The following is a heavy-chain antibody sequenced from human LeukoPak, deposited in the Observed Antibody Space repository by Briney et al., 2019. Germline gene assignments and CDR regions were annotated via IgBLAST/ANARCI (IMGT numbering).Heavy chain of an antibody. CDR3: ARGGTKLWFGESFLSNAFDI. Sequence: SSETLSLTCAVYGGSFSGYYWSWIRQPPGKGLEWIGEINHSGSTNYNPSLKSRVTISVDTSKNQFSLKLSSVTAADTAVYYCARGGTKLWFGESFLSNAFDIWGQGTMVTVSS. CDR2: INHSGST. D-gene: IGHD3-10*01. J-gene: IGHJ3*02. V-gene: IGHV4-34*01. CDR1: GGSFSGYY.